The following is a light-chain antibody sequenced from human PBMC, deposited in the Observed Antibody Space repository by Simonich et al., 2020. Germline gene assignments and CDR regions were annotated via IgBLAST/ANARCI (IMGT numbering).Light chain of an antibody. CDR3: SSYTSSSTRV. CDR2: DVS. V-gene: IGLV2-14*03. Sequence: QSALTQPASVSGSPGQSITISCTGTSSDVGGYNYVSWYQQHPGKAPKLMIYDVSNRPSGVSKRFSVSKSGNTASLTISGLQAEDEADYYCSSYTSSSTRVFGGGTKLTVL. CDR1: SSDVGGYNY. J-gene: IGLJ3*02.